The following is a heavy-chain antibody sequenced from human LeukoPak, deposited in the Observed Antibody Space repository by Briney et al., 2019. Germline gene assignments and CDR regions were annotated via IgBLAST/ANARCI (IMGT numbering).Heavy chain of an antibody. J-gene: IGHJ4*02. V-gene: IGHV3-7*01. CDR2: IKQDGSDI. D-gene: IGHD4/OR15-4a*01. CDR3: ARDENGLTGFDY. CDR1: GFTSSNYW. Sequence: GGSLRLSCAASGFTSSNYWMSWVRQAPGKGLEWVANIKQDGSDIYYVDSVKGRFTISRDSAKNSLYLQMNSLRAEDTAVYYCARDENGLTGFDYWGQGTLVTVSS.